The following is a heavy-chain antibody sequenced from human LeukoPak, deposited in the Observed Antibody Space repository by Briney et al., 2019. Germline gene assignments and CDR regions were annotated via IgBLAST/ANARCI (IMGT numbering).Heavy chain of an antibody. CDR2: LNPNSGDT. Sequence: WASVKVSCKASGYIFTGYFMHWVRQAPGQGLEWMGWLNPNSGDTNYAQKFQGRVTMTRDMSTSTVYMELSSLRSEDTAVYYCARDRELLRTPDAFDIWGQGTMVTVSS. J-gene: IGHJ3*02. CDR1: GYIFTGYF. V-gene: IGHV1-2*02. CDR3: ARDRELLRTPDAFDI. D-gene: IGHD1-26*01.